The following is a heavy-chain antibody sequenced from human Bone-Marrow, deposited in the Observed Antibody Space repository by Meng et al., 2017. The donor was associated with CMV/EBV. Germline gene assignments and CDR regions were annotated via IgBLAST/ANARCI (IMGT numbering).Heavy chain of an antibody. J-gene: IGHJ6*02. CDR3: ARDSDLGRWD. CDR1: GGTFGSHT. Sequence: SVKVSCKASGGTFGSHTVTWVRQAPGQGLEWMGRIIPMVHIANYAQRFQGRVTITADKSTSTAYMELSSLTSEDTAVYYCARDSDLGRWDWGQGTTVTVSS. CDR2: IIPMVHIA. V-gene: IGHV1-69*04. D-gene: IGHD1-26*01.